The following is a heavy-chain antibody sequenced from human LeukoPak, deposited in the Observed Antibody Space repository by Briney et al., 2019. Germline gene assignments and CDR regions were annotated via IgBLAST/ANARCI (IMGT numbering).Heavy chain of an antibody. CDR2: IYYSGST. CDR3: VVRGLRDYYGSGSYKYDY. CDR1: GGSISSSSYY. D-gene: IGHD3-10*01. V-gene: IGHV4-39*07. J-gene: IGHJ4*02. Sequence: SETLSLTCTVSGGSISSSSYYWGWIRQPPGKGLEWIGSIYYSGSTYYNPSLKSRVTISVDTSKNQFSLKLSSVTAADTAVYYCVVRGLRDYYGSGSYKYDYWGQGTLVTVSS.